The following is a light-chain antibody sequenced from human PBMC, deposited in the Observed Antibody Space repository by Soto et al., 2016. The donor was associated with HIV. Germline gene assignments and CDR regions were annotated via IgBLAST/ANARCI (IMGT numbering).Light chain of an antibody. CDR3: QQYNDYLYT. V-gene: IGKV1-5*03. J-gene: IGKJ2*01. Sequence: DIQMTQSPSTLSASVGDTVTLTCRASQSVSTWVAWYQQKPGKAPKLVIYKASLLPREVPSRFSGSGSGTEFTLTISSLQPDDFATYYCQQYNDYLYTFGQGTKLEIK. CDR1: QSVSTW. CDR2: KAS.